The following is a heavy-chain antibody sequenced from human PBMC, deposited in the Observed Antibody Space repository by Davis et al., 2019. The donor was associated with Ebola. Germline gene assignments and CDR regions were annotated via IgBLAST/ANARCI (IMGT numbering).Heavy chain of an antibody. CDR2: IDWDDDK. J-gene: IGHJ4*02. CDR3: GRILAATNTLDY. V-gene: IGHV2-70*11. D-gene: IGHD6-13*01. CDR1: GFSLSTSGMC. Sequence: SGPTLVKPTQTLTMTCTFSGFSLSTSGMCVSWLRQPPGKALEWLARIDWDDDKYYSTSLKTRLTISKDTSKNQVVLTMTNMDPVDTATYYCGRILAATNTLDYWGQGTLVTVSS.